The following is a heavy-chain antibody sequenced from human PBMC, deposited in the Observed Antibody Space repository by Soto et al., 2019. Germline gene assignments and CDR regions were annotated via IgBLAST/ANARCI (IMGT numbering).Heavy chain of an antibody. CDR3: ARGRRWPAHPFDY. CDR2: INHSGST. V-gene: IGHV4-34*01. CDR1: GGSFIGYY. Sequence: SETLSLTCAVYGGSFIGYYWSWIRQPPGKGLEWIGEINHSGSTNYNPSLKSRVTISVDTSKNQFSLKLSSVTAADTAVYYCARGRRWPAHPFDYWGQGTLVTVSS. J-gene: IGHJ4*02.